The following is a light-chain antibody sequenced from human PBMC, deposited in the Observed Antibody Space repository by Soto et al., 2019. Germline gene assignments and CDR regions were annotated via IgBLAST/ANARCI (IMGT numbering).Light chain of an antibody. CDR2: DVS. CDR3: SSYTSGNTVVV. J-gene: IGLJ2*01. V-gene: IGLV2-14*01. CDR1: SSDVGGYNF. Sequence: QSALTQPASVSGSPGQSITISCTGTSSDVGGYNFVSWYQQHPGKAPKLMIYDVSSRPSGVSNRFSGSKSGNTASLTIPGLPAGDEADYSCSSYTSGNTVVVFGGGTQLTVL.